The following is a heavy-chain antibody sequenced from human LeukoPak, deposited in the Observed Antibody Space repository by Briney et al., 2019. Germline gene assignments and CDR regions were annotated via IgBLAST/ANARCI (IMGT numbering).Heavy chain of an antibody. CDR2: ISGSGDST. J-gene: IGHJ4*02. Sequence: GGSLRLSCAVSRFTLNTYVMSWVRQAPGKGLEWVSAISGSGDSTYYADSVKGRFTISRDNSKNTVYLQMNSLRAEDTAIYYCAKRADSSGWYVFDYWGQGTLVTVSS. D-gene: IGHD6-19*01. V-gene: IGHV3-23*01. CDR1: RFTLNTYV. CDR3: AKRADSSGWYVFDY.